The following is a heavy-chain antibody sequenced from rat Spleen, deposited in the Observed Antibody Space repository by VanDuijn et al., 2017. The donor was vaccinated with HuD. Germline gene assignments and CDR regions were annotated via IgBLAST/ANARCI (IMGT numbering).Heavy chain of an antibody. CDR2: ISTGGGKT. CDR1: GFTFSDYG. Sequence: EVQLVESGGGLVQPGRSLKLSCAASGFTFSDYGVAWVRQAPTKGLEWVASISTGGGKTYYRDSVKGRFTISRDYAKNTLYLQMSSLRSEDTATYYCSPLPGRNLAYWGQGVVVTVSS. CDR3: SPLPGRNLAY. V-gene: IGHV5S13*01. J-gene: IGHJ2*01. D-gene: IGHD1-4*01.